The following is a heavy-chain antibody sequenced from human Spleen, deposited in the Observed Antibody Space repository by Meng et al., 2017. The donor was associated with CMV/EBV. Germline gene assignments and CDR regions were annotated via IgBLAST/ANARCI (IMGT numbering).Heavy chain of an antibody. CDR3: AKDFEGNYYASGSYSD. V-gene: IGHV3-7*01. J-gene: IGHJ4*02. D-gene: IGHD3-10*01. CDR2: IKQDGSEK. CDR1: GFTFSSYW. Sequence: GGSLRLSCAASGFTFSSYWMSWVRQAPGKGLEWVANIKQDGSEKYYVDSVKGRFTISRDNAKNSLYLQMNSLRAEDTAVYYCAKDFEGNYYASGSYSDWGQGTLVTVSS.